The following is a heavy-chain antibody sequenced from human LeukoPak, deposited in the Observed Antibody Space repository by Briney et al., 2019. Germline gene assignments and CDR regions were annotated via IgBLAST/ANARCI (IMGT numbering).Heavy chain of an antibody. CDR3: ASGGVVVPAALLYGMDV. CDR2: INPNSGGT. CDR1: GYTFTGYY. D-gene: IGHD2-2*01. V-gene: IGHV1-2*02. J-gene: IGHJ6*02. Sequence: AWVKVTCKASGYTFTGYYMHWVRQAPGQGLEWMGWINPNSGGTNYAQKFQGRVTMTRDTSISTAYMELSRLRSDDTAVYYCASGGVVVPAALLYGMDVWGQGTTVTVSS.